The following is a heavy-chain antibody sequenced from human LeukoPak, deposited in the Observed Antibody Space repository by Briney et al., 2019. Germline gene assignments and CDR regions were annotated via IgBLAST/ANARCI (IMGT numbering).Heavy chain of an antibody. D-gene: IGHD3-16*01. CDR2: INGAGDNT. V-gene: IGHV3-23*01. CDR3: AKVTVCYGCYFDY. Sequence: GSLRLSCAASGYTFSSHGMTWVRQAPGKGLERVSTINGAGDNTNYAETVKGRFTISRDNSKNTVYLQMNSLRAEDTAIYYCAKVTVCYGCYFDYWGQGTLVTVSS. CDR1: GYTFSSHG. J-gene: IGHJ4*02.